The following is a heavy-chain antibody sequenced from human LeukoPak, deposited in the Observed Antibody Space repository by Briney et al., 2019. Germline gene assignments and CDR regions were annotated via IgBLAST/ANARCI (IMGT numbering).Heavy chain of an antibody. Sequence: GASAKVSCKAAGGTFSSYAISWVRQAPGQGLEWMGRTIPIFGTANYAQKFQGRVTITADKSTSTAYMELSSLRSEDTAVYYCARDDYGDYPWGQGTLVTVSS. CDR3: ARDDYGDYP. D-gene: IGHD4-17*01. CDR1: GGTFSSYA. CDR2: TIPIFGTA. J-gene: IGHJ5*02. V-gene: IGHV1-69*06.